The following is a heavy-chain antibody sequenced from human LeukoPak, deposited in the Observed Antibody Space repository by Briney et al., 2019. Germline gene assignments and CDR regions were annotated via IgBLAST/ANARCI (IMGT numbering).Heavy chain of an antibody. Sequence: GGSLRLSCVASGFPFRSYAMTWVRQTPGKGLESVSVITDDEDTYYADSVKGRFTISRDNSQNTVFLQMNSLRVEDTAVYYCAKAVYWSPENYFDSWGQGTLVTVSS. CDR1: GFPFRSYA. CDR3: AKAVYWSPENYFDS. V-gene: IGHV3-23*01. CDR2: ITDDEDT. D-gene: IGHD1-1*01. J-gene: IGHJ4*02.